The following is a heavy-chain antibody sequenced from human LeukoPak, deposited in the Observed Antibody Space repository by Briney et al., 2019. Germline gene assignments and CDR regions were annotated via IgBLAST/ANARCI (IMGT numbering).Heavy chain of an antibody. V-gene: IGHV3-9*01. CDR2: ISWNSGSI. CDR1: GFTFDDYA. CDR3: AKGSVFGESGAFQH. Sequence: GRSLRLPCAASGFTFDDYAMHWVRQAPGKGLEWVSGISWNSGSIGYADSVKGRFTISRDNAKNSLYLQMNSLRAEDTALYYCAKGSVFGESGAFQHWGQGTLVTVSS. D-gene: IGHD3-10*02. J-gene: IGHJ1*01.